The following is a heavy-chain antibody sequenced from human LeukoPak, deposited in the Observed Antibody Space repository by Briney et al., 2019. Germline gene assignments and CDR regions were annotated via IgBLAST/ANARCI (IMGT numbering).Heavy chain of an antibody. J-gene: IGHJ4*02. Sequence: PGGSLRLSCAASGVTFGGYVMHWVRQAPGKGLEWVAVISWNSGSIFYADSVKGRFTISGDNAKTSLYQQMNSLRAEETALYYCAQASSDISTGYYRDWGQGPLVTVS. CDR2: ISWNSGSI. CDR3: AQASSDISTGYYRD. D-gene: IGHD3-9*01. CDR1: GVTFGGYV. V-gene: IGHV3-9*01.